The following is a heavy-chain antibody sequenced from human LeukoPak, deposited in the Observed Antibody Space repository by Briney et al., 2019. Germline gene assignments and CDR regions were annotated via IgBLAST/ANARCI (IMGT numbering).Heavy chain of an antibody. CDR1: GFTFSSYR. CDR2: MNHDGSQK. V-gene: IGHV3-7*01. Sequence: GGSLRLSCAASGFTFSSYRMNWVRQAPGKGLERVANMNHDGSQKYYVDSVKGRFTISRDNAKNSLYLQMNSLRADDTAVYYYARDLGSDYWGQGTLVTVSS. CDR3: ARDLGSDY. D-gene: IGHD1-26*01. J-gene: IGHJ4*02.